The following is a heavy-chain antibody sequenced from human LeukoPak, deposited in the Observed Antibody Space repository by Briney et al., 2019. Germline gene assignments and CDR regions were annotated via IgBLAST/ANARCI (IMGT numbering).Heavy chain of an antibody. J-gene: IGHJ4*02. D-gene: IGHD3-9*01. Sequence: PGASLRLSCAASGFTLSNYAMSWVRQAPGKGLEWVSAITGSGGNTYYADSVKGRFTISRDNSKSTVFLQMNSLRAEDTAVYYCAKWGDYDVLTGYYVSDYWGQGTLVTVSS. CDR1: GFTLSNYA. CDR2: ITGSGGNT. V-gene: IGHV3-23*01. CDR3: AKWGDYDVLTGYYVSDY.